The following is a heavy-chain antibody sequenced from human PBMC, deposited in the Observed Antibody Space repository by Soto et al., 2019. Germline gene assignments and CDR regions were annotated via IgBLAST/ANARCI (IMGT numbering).Heavy chain of an antibody. CDR3: ATKSARSYYDYVWGSYRNDAFDI. V-gene: IGHV1-24*01. J-gene: IGHJ3*02. D-gene: IGHD3-16*02. CDR1: GYTLTELS. Sequence: ASVKVSCKVSGYTLTELSMHWVRQAPGKGLEWMGGFDPEDGETIYAQKFQGRVTMTEDTSTDTAYMELSSLRSEDTAVYYCATKSARSYYDYVWGSYRNDAFDIWGRGTMVTVSS. CDR2: FDPEDGET.